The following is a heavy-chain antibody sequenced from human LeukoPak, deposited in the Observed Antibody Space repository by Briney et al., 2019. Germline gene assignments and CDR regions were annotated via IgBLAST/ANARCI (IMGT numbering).Heavy chain of an antibody. CDR3: AREDHGGFYYYFDS. V-gene: IGHV4-4*07. J-gene: IGHJ4*02. CDR2: IYTSGST. Sequence: SETLSLTCTVSGGSISSYYWSWIRQPAGTGLEWIGRIYTSGSTNYNPSLKSRVTMSVDTSKNQFSLKLSSVTAADTAVYYCAREDHGGFYYYFDSWGQGILVTVSS. CDR1: GGSISSYY. D-gene: IGHD4-23*01.